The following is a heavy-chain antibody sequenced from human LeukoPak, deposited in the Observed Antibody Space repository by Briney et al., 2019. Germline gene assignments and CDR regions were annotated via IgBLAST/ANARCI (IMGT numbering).Heavy chain of an antibody. CDR1: GFTFGDYA. J-gene: IGHJ4*02. CDR3: TRGLRGYSYGYCY. CDR2: IRSKAYGGTT. Sequence: GGSLRLSCTASGFTFGDYAMSWVRQAPGKGLEWVGFIRSKAYGGTTEYAASVKGRFTISRDDSKSIAYLQMNSLKTEDTAVYYCTRGLRGYSYGYCYWGQGTLVTVSS. V-gene: IGHV3-49*04. D-gene: IGHD5-18*01.